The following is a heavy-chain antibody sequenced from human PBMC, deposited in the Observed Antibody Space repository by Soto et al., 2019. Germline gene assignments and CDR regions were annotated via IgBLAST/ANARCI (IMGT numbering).Heavy chain of an antibody. Sequence: LRLSCAASGFTFSNYGVHWVRQAPGKGLEWVAVIWYDGSSEYYTESVKGRFAISRDNSKNTLYLQMNSLRAEDTAVYYCARVPGSGTYYDNRIANDAFDIWGQGTMVTVSS. V-gene: IGHV3-33*01. CDR3: ARVPGSGTYYDNRIANDAFDI. CDR1: GFTFSNYG. CDR2: IWYDGSSE. J-gene: IGHJ3*02. D-gene: IGHD3-10*01.